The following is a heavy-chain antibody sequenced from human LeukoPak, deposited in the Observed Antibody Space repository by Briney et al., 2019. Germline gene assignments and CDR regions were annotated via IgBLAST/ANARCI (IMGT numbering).Heavy chain of an antibody. V-gene: IGHV4-34*01. Sequence: SETLSLTCAVYGGSFSGYYWSWIRQPPGKGLEWIGEINHSGSTNYNPSLKSRVTISVDTSKNQFSLKLSSVTAADTAVYYCASRGRYCSGGSCYASKFDYWGQGTLVTVSS. CDR1: GGSFSGYY. CDR2: INHSGST. CDR3: ASRGRYCSGGSCYASKFDY. D-gene: IGHD2-15*01. J-gene: IGHJ4*02.